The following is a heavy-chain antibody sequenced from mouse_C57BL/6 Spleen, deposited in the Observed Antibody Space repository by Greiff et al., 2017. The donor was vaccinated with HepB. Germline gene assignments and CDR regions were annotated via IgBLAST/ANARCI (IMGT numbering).Heavy chain of an antibody. CDR2: IDPSDSET. Sequence: VQLQQPGAELVRPGSSVKLSCKASGYTFTSYWMHWVKQRPIQGLEWIGNIDPSDSETHYNQKFKDKATLTVDKSSSTAYMQLSSLTSEDSAVYYCAKGAAQPWFAYWGQGTLVTVSA. D-gene: IGHD3-2*02. J-gene: IGHJ3*01. CDR1: GYTFTSYW. CDR3: AKGAAQPWFAY. V-gene: IGHV1-52*01.